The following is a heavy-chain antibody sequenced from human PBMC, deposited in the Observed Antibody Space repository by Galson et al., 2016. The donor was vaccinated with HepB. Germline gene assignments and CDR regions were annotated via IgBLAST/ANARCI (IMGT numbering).Heavy chain of an antibody. J-gene: IGHJ2*01. V-gene: IGHV3-13*05. CDR3: TRGRWFFDL. CDR2: VGTAGFP. Sequence: SLRLSCAASGFPLSSFDMHWVRQPTGKSLEWVSGVGTAGFPSYPVSVKGRFTISRDNAKNSFFLQMDNLGVEDTAVYYCTRGRWFFDLWGRGTLVTVSS. CDR1: GFPLSSFD.